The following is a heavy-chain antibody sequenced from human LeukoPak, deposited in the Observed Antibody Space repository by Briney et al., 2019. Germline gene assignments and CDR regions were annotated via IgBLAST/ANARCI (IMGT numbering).Heavy chain of an antibody. D-gene: IGHD1-1*01. CDR1: GGTFSSYA. Sequence: SVKVSCKASGGTFSSYAISWVRQAPGQGLEWMGGIIPIFGTANYAQKFRGRVTITADESTSTAYMELSSLRSEDAAVYYCARVAHDYYFDYWGQGTLVTVSS. J-gene: IGHJ4*02. CDR2: IIPIFGTA. CDR3: ARVAHDYYFDY. V-gene: IGHV1-69*01.